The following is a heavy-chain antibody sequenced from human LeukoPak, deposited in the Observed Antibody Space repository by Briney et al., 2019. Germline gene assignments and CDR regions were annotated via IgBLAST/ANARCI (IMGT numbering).Heavy chain of an antibody. CDR1: GCTFTGYY. Sequence: ASVKVSCKASGCTFTGYYMHWVRQAPGQGLEWVGWINPNSGGTNYAQKLQGRVTMTTDTSTSTAYMELRSLRSDDTAVYYCARGGLRPNYFDYWGQGTLVTVSS. V-gene: IGHV1-2*02. CDR2: INPNSGGT. CDR3: ARGGLRPNYFDY. D-gene: IGHD4-17*01. J-gene: IGHJ4*02.